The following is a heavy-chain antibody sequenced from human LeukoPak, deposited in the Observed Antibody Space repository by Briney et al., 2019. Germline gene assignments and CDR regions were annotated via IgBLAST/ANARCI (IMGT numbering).Heavy chain of an antibody. J-gene: IGHJ4*02. D-gene: IGHD2-2*01. CDR2: IDPSDSYA. V-gene: IGHV5-10-1*01. CDR3: ARHARYCGTTSCYFKY. CDR1: GSSFTSYW. Sequence: GAPLQISCKGSGSSFTSYWISWVRQLPGKGLEWMGRIDPSDSYANYSPSFQGHVTISADKSISTAYLQWNSLEASDTAMYYCARHARYCGTTSCYFKYWGQGSLVTVSS.